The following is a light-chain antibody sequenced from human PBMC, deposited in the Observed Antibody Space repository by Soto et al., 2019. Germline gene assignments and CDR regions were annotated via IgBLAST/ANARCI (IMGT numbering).Light chain of an antibody. V-gene: IGKV1-5*03. CDR2: KAS. CDR1: QSISSW. CDR3: QQYNDSFPYT. J-gene: IGKJ2*01. Sequence: DIQMTQSPSTLSASVGDRVTITCRASQSISSWLAWYQHKPGTAPKLLIYKASTLASGVPSRFSGIRSGTEFTLTVSSLQPDDFVTYYCQQYNDSFPYTFGQGTKLEIK.